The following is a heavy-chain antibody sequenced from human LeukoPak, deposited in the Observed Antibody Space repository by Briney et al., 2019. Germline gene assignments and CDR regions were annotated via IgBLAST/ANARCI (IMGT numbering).Heavy chain of an antibody. D-gene: IGHD3-3*01. Sequence: ASVKVSCKASGYTLTSYDINWVRQATGQGLEWMGWMNPNSGNTGYAQKFQGRVTMTRNTSISTAYMELSSLRSEDTAVYYCARAREVGFWSGYYRVITSNYYYYMDVWGKGTTVTVSS. J-gene: IGHJ6*03. CDR2: MNPNSGNT. CDR3: ARAREVGFWSGYYRVITSNYYYYMDV. CDR1: GYTLTSYD. V-gene: IGHV1-8*01.